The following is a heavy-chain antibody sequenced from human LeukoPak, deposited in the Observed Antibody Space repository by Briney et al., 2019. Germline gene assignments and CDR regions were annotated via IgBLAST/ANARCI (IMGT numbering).Heavy chain of an antibody. D-gene: IGHD6-13*01. Sequence: SGTLSLTCAVSGGSISSSNWWSWVRQPPGKGLEWIGEIYHSGSTNYNPSLKSRVTVSVDKSKNQFSLKLSPVTAADTAVYYCARSGSSSPYFQHWGQGTLVTVSS. CDR1: GGSISSSNW. CDR2: IYHSGST. V-gene: IGHV4-4*02. J-gene: IGHJ1*01. CDR3: ARSGSSSPYFQH.